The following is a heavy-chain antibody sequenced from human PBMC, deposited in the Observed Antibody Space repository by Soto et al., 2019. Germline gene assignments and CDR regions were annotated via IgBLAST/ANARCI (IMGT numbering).Heavy chain of an antibody. CDR1: GFSLNNTRMG. V-gene: IGHV2-26*01. D-gene: IGHD1-1*01. CDR2: IFPKDVK. J-gene: IGHJ2*01. Sequence: QVTLKESGPVLVKPTETLTLTCTVSGFSLNNTRMGVSWIRQPPGKALEWLAHIFPKDVKSYSSSLKSRLTITKDPSKRQVVLTMTKMHPVDTGTYFCARGPPPPPRPKPHWCFDRWGRGTLVTVSS. CDR3: ARGPPPPPRPKPHWCFDR.